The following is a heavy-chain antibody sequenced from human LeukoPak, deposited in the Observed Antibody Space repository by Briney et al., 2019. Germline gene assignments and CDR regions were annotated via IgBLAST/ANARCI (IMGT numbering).Heavy chain of an antibody. Sequence: GGSLRLSCAASGFTFSSYAMSWVRQAPGKGLEWVSAISGSGGSTYYADSVKGRFTISRDNSENTFYLQMNSLRAEDTAIYYCAKGGYSSPFDPWGQGTLVIVSS. CDR3: AKGGYSSPFDP. V-gene: IGHV3-23*01. CDR1: GFTFSSYA. CDR2: ISGSGGST. J-gene: IGHJ5*02. D-gene: IGHD6-13*01.